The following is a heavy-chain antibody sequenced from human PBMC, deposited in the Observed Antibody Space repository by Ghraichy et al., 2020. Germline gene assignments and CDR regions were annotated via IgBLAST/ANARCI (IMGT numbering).Heavy chain of an antibody. CDR2: LSSNGGST. D-gene: IGHD2-2*01. CDR1: GFTFSSYA. J-gene: IGHJ6*02. V-gene: IGHV3-64*01. CDR3: ARVRWGYCSSTSCPRIMDV. Sequence: GGSLRLSCAASGFTFSSYAMHWVRQAPGKGLEYVSALSSNGGSTYYANSVKGRFTISRDNSKNTLYLQMGSLRAEDMAVYYCARVRWGYCSSTSCPRIMDVWGQGTTVTVSS.